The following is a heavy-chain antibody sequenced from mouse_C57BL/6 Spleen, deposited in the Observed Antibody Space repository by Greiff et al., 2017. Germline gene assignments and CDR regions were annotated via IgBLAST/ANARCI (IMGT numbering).Heavy chain of an antibody. J-gene: IGHJ3*01. CDR1: GFNIKDDY. Sequence: EVQLQESGAELVRPGASVKLSCTASGFNIKDDYMHWVKQRPEQGLEWIGWIDPENGDTEYASKFQGKATITADTSSNTAYLPLSSLTSEDTAVYYCTTSRNYRACFAYWGQGTLVTVSA. CDR3: TTSRNYRACFAY. D-gene: IGHD2-1*01. CDR2: IDPENGDT. V-gene: IGHV14-4*01.